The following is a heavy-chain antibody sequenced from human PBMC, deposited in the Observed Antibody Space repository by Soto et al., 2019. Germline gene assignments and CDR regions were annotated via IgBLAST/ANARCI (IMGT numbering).Heavy chain of an antibody. D-gene: IGHD2-2*01. Sequence: SETPALTFAVPDGSISSNNWWSWVRQPPGKGLEWIGEIYHSGSTKYNPSLKSQVTISVDKSKNQFSLKLTSVTAADTAVYYCARAGGTKYWGQGTLVTVSS. CDR2: IYHSGST. V-gene: IGHV4-4*02. CDR1: DGSISSNNW. CDR3: ARAGGTKY. J-gene: IGHJ4*02.